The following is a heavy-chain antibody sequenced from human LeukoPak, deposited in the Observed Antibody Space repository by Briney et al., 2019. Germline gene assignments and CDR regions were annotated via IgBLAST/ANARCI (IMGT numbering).Heavy chain of an antibody. D-gene: IGHD3-10*01. Sequence: SQTLSLTCTVSGGSISSGGYYWTWIRQHPGKGLEYIGYIYYTGSTYSNPSRKSRVTISVDTSKNQFSLKLSSVTAADTAMYYCARDKNSGSFDYWGQGTLVTVSS. CDR1: GGSISSGGYY. V-gene: IGHV4-31*03. CDR2: IYYTGST. CDR3: ARDKNSGSFDY. J-gene: IGHJ4*02.